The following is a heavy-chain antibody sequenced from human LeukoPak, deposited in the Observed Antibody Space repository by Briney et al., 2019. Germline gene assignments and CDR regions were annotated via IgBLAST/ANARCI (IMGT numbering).Heavy chain of an antibody. CDR3: ARDFIGYCSSTSCSEFDY. CDR1: GYSISSGYY. D-gene: IGHD2-2*01. CDR2: IYHSGST. Sequence: PSETLSLTCTVSGYSISSGYYWGWIRQPPGQGLEWIGSIYHSGSTYYNPSLKSRVTISVDTSKNQFSLKLSSVTAADTAVYYCARDFIGYCSSTSCSEFDYWGQGTLVTVSS. J-gene: IGHJ4*02. V-gene: IGHV4-38-2*02.